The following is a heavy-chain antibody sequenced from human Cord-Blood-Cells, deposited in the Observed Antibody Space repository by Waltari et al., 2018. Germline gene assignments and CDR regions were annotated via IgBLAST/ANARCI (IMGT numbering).Heavy chain of an antibody. CDR3: ARGRKQQLPYYFDY. V-gene: IGHV1-69*01. CDR1: GGTFSSYA. Sequence: QVQLVQSGAEVKKPGSSVKVSCKASGGTFSSYAISWGRQAPGQGLEWMGGIIPIFVTANYAQKFQGRVTITADESTSTAYMGLSSLRSEHTAVYYCARGRKQQLPYYFDYWGQGTLVTVSS. J-gene: IGHJ4*02. CDR2: IIPIFVTA. D-gene: IGHD6-13*01.